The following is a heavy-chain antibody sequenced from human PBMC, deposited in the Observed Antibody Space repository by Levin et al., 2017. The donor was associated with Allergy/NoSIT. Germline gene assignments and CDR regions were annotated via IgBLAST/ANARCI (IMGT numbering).Heavy chain of an antibody. CDR2: IYYSGST. V-gene: IGHV4-30-4*01. CDR1: GGSISSGDYY. CDR3: ARGRPVNIVVVPAATKGWFDP. J-gene: IGHJ5*02. D-gene: IGHD2-2*01. Sequence: LRLSCTVSGGSISSGDYYWSWIRQPPGKGLEWIGYIYYSGSTYYNPSLKSRVTISVDTSKNQFSLKLSSVTAADTAVYYCARGRPVNIVVVPAATKGWFDPWGQGTLVTVSS.